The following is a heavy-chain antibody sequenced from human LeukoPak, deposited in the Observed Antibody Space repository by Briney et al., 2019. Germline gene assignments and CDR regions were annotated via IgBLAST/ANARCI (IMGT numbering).Heavy chain of an antibody. CDR2: IYYSGST. D-gene: IGHD3-10*01. CDR3: ARQGSRYWYFDL. Sequence: SETLSLICVVSGYSISSGYDGGWIRPPPGRGLEWIGSIYYSGSTNYNPSLKSQVTISVDTSKNQFSLTLSSVTATDTAVYYCARQGSRYWYFDLWGRGTLVTVSS. J-gene: IGHJ2*01. CDR1: GYSISSGYD. V-gene: IGHV4-38-2*01.